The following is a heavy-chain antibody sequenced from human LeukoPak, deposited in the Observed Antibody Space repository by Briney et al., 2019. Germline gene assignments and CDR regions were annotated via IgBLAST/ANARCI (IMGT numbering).Heavy chain of an antibody. J-gene: IGHJ6*03. CDR1: GYTFTNYG. CDR2: INPNSGGT. CDR3: ARGDDILTAHPYYYYMDV. D-gene: IGHD3-9*01. Sequence: ASVKVSCKASGYTFTNYGISWVRQAPGQGLEWMGWINPNSGGTNYAQKFQGRVTMTRDMSTSTVYMELSSLRSEDTAVYYCARGDDILTAHPYYYYMDVWGKGTTVTVSS. V-gene: IGHV1-18*01.